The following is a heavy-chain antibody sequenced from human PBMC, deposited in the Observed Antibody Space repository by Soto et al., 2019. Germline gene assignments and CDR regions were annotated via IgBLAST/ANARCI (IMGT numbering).Heavy chain of an antibody. D-gene: IGHD3-22*01. CDR1: GFTFEDYA. V-gene: IGHV3-9*01. Sequence: EVQLVESGGDLVQPGRSLRLSCAASGFTFEDYAMHRVRQAPGKGLAWVLGIDWRTGRTAYAGSVRGRLTISRDNATNPRLGNMISLKVGATALFSGKKDPVGGGNNSKLLWGSPPPPGDYWGQGTLVTGSS. J-gene: IGHJ4*02. CDR3: KKDPVGGGNNSKLLWGSPPPPGDY. CDR2: IDWRTGRT.